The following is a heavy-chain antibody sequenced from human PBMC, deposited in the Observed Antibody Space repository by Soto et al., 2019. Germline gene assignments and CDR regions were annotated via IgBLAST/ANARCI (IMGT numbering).Heavy chain of an antibody. CDR2: IYPGDSDT. J-gene: IGHJ6*02. CDR3: ARDKDRLQLGGNCYYILDV. V-gene: IGHV5-51*01. D-gene: IGHD5-12*01. Sequence: GESLKISCKGSGYSFTSYWIGWVRQMPGKGLDWMGIIYPGDSDTRYSPSFQGQVTISADKSISTAYMELSGLRSDDTAVYYCARDKDRLQLGGNCYYILDVWGQGTTVTVSS. CDR1: GYSFTSYW.